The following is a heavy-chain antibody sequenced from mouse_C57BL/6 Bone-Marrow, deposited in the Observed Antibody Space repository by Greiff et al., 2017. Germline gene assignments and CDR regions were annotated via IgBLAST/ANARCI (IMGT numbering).Heavy chain of an antibody. CDR1: GFTFSNYW. Sequence: EVKLVESGGGLVQPGGSLKLSCVASGFTFSNYWMNWVRQSPEKGLEWVAQIRLKSDNYATHYAESVNGRFTISRDDSKSSVYLQMNNLRAEDTGIYYGTRGDYYAMDYWGQGTSVTVSS. V-gene: IGHV6-3*01. J-gene: IGHJ4*01. CDR3: TRGDYYAMDY. CDR2: IRLKSDNYAT.